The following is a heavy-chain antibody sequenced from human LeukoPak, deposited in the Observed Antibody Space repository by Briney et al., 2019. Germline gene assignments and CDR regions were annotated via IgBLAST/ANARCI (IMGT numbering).Heavy chain of an antibody. CDR2: IYTSGST. CDR1: GGSISSGSYY. D-gene: IGHD6-6*01. CDR3: ARSFSSSPYYYYYMDV. Sequence: PSETLSLTCTVSGGSISSGSYYGSWIRQPAGKGLDWIGRIYTSGSTNYNPSLKSRVTISVDTSKNQFSLKLSSVTAADTAVYYCARSFSSSPYYYYYMDVWGKGTTVTVSS. J-gene: IGHJ6*03. V-gene: IGHV4-61*02.